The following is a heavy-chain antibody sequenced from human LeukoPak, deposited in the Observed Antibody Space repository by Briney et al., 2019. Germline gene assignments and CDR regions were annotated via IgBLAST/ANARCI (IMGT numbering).Heavy chain of an antibody. CDR3: ARSVATTYAGYYYYYMDV. J-gene: IGHJ6*03. V-gene: IGHV4-4*07. CDR2: IYTSGST. CDR1: GGSISSYY. D-gene: IGHD5-12*01. Sequence: SETLSLTCTVSGGSISSYYWSWIRQPAGKGLEWIGRIYTSGSTNYNPSLKSRVTMSVDTSKNQFPLKLSSVTAADTAVYYCARSVATTYAGYYYYYMDVWGKGTTVTVSS.